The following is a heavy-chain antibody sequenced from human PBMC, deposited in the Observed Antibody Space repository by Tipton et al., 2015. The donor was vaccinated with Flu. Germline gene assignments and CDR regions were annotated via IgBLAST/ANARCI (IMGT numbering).Heavy chain of an antibody. CDR1: GGSISSYY. Sequence: LRLSCTVSGGSISSYYWSWIRQPPGKGLEWIGYIYYSGSTNYNPSLKSRVTISVDTSKNQFSLKLSSVTAADTAVYYCARAWTGSRYYYYYMDVWGKGTTVTVSS. CDR3: ARAWTGSRYYYYYMDV. CDR2: IYYSGST. J-gene: IGHJ6*03. D-gene: IGHD3/OR15-3a*01. V-gene: IGHV4-59*01.